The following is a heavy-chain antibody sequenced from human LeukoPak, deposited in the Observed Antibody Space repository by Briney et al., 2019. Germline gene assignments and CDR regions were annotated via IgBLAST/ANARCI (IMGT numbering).Heavy chain of an antibody. J-gene: IGHJ3*01. D-gene: IGHD2-2*01. V-gene: IGHV3-21*04. CDR1: GFTFSSYS. CDR3: VKDSSTTSWYFAFDV. CDR2: ISSSSSYI. Sequence: GGSLRLSCAASGFTFSSYSMNWVRQAPGKGLEWVSSISSSSSYIYYADSVKGRFTISRDNSKNTLYLQMTSLRADDTAVYYCVKDSSTTSWYFAFDVWGQGTMVAVSS.